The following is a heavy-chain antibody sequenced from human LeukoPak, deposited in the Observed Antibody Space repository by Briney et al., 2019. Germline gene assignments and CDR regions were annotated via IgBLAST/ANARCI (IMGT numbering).Heavy chain of an antibody. Sequence: ASVKVSCKASGYTFTSYDINWVRQATGQGLEWMGWMNPNSGNTGYAQKFQGRVTMTRNTSISTAYMELSSLRPEDTAVYYCARGDIVVVPAAGYYYYYGMDVWGQGTTVTVSS. CDR1: GYTFTSYD. CDR3: ARGDIVVVPAAGYYYYYGMDV. CDR2: MNPNSGNT. V-gene: IGHV1-8*01. J-gene: IGHJ6*02. D-gene: IGHD2-2*01.